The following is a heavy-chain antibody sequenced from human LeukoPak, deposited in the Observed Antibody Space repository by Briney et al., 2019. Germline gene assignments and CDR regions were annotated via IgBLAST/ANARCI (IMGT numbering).Heavy chain of an antibody. CDR3: VRESEYYFDHSASFDY. Sequence: GGSLRLSCAASGFTFTDYLIHWVRQAPGKGREWVAVMSSDGNAMFYADSVKGRFTISRDNSKNTLYLQMNSLRAEETSMYYCVRESEYYFDHSASFDYWGQGALGTVSS. CDR2: MSSDGNAM. D-gene: IGHD3-22*01. J-gene: IGHJ4*02. V-gene: IGHV3-30-3*01. CDR1: GFTFTDYL.